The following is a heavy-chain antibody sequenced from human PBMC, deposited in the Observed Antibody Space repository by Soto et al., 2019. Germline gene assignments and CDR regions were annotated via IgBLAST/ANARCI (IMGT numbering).Heavy chain of an antibody. CDR2: IIPIFGTA. J-gene: IGHJ4*02. CDR1: GGTLSSYA. V-gene: IGHV1-69*13. CDR3: ASTMRALGRTFDY. D-gene: IGHD1-1*01. Sequence: ASVKVSCKASGGTLSSYAISWVRQAPGQGLEWMGGIIPIFGTANYAQKFQGRVTITADESTSTAYMELSSLRSEDTAVYYCASTMRALGRTFDYWGQGTLVTVSS.